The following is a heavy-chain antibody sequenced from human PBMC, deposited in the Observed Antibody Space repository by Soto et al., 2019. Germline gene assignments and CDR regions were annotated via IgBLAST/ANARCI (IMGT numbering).Heavy chain of an antibody. CDR2: IRGKTDGGTT. V-gene: IGHV3-15*07. CDR3: TTERSD. CDR1: GFTFTNTW. Sequence: GGSLRLSCGASGFTFTNTWMNWVRQAPGKGLEWVGRIRGKTDGGTTDYAAPVNGRFTLSRDDAKDTLFLQMNSLKTEDTAVYYCTTERSDWGQGTLVTVSS. J-gene: IGHJ4*02.